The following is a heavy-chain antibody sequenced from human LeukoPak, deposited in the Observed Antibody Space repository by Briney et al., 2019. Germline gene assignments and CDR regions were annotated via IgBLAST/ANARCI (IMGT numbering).Heavy chain of an antibody. D-gene: IGHD6-13*01. Sequence: GGSLRLSCAASGFTFSSYEMNWVRQAPGKGLEWVSYISSSGSTIYYADSVKGRFTISRDNAKNSLYLQMNSLRAEDTAVYYCAKDRPLYSSSWYQTDYWGQGTLVTVSS. CDR3: AKDRPLYSSSWYQTDY. J-gene: IGHJ4*02. CDR1: GFTFSSYE. CDR2: ISSSGSTI. V-gene: IGHV3-48*03.